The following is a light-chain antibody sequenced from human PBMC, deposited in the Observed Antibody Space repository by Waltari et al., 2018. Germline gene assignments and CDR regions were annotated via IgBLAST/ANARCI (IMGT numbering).Light chain of an antibody. Sequence: TRSCRASQGVSYYLAWYQQRPGQAPRLLIYDTSHRATGIPDRFSGSGSETDFTLTISSLEPEDFAVYYCQQRRNWPLTFGGGTKVEIK. V-gene: IGKV3-11*01. CDR2: DTS. J-gene: IGKJ4*01. CDR3: QQRRNWPLT. CDR1: QGVSYY.